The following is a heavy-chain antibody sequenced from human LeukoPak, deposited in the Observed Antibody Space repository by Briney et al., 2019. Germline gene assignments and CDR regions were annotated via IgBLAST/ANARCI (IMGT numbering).Heavy chain of an antibody. CDR1: GGSISNYY. J-gene: IGHJ4*02. Sequence: SETLPLTCTVSGGSISNYYWSWLRQPPGKGLEWIGYISHSGSTNYSPSLKSRVTISLDTSKNQFSLKLSSVTAADTAVYYCAGHHPRNTVDFWGQGTLVTVSS. D-gene: IGHD2/OR15-2a*01. CDR2: ISHSGST. CDR3: AGHHPRNTVDF. V-gene: IGHV4-59*08.